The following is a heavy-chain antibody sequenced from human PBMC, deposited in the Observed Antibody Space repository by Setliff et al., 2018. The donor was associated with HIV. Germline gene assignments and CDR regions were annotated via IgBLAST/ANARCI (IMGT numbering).Heavy chain of an antibody. D-gene: IGHD6-13*01. CDR3: ARHRDPPGSSSWIYYYYYMDL. V-gene: IGHV4-38-2*01. Sequence: SETLSLTCAVSGFSISSGFYWAWIRQPPGKGLEWVGSIYRSGSTYYNPSLKSRVTISVDTSKNQVSLRLSSVTAADTGVYYCARHRDPPGSSSWIYYYYYMDLWGEGTTVTVSS. J-gene: IGHJ6*03. CDR1: GFSISSGFY. CDR2: IYRSGST.